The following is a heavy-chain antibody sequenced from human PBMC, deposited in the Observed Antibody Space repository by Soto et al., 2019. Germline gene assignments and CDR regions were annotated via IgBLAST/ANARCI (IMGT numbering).Heavy chain of an antibody. CDR3: ARSGRSGYYYAMAFDI. CDR2: INHSGST. V-gene: IGHV4-34*01. Sequence: QVQLQQWGAGLLKPSETLSLTCAVYGGSFSGYYWSWIRQPPGKGLEWIGEINHSGSTNYNPSLKSRVPISVDTSKNQFALKLSSVTAADTAVYYCARSGRSGYYYAMAFDIWGQGTMVTVSS. D-gene: IGHD3-22*01. CDR1: GGSFSGYY. J-gene: IGHJ3*02.